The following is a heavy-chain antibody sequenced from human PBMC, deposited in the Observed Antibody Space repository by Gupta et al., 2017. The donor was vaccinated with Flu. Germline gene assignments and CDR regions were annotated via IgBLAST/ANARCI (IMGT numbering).Heavy chain of an antibody. CDR1: GGSISSGGNC. V-gene: IGHV4-31*03. CDR2: IYYSGST. CDR3: ARMEDNGDYVFWYFDL. D-gene: IGHD4-17*01. J-gene: IGHJ2*01. Sequence: QVQLQESGPGLVRPSQTLSLTCTVPGGSISSGGNCWSWVRQHPGKGLEWIGYIYYSGSTHYNPSLKSRATISVDTSKNQFSLDRSSVTAADTAVYYCARMEDNGDYVFWYFDLWGRGTLVTVSS.